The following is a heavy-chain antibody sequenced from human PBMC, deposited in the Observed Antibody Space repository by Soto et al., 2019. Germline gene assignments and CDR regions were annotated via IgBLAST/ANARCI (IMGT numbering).Heavy chain of an antibody. CDR2: ISGSGGST. CDR1: GFTFSSYA. J-gene: IGHJ5*02. D-gene: IGHD4-17*01. Sequence: GGPLRRYCAASGFTFSSYAMSWVRQAPGQGMEWFSAISGSGGSTYYADSVKGRFTISRDNSKNTLYLQMNSLRAEDTAVYYRAKDAHGYYAWQSPSFDPWGQGTLVPVSS. CDR3: AKDAHGYYAWQSPSFDP. V-gene: IGHV3-23*01.